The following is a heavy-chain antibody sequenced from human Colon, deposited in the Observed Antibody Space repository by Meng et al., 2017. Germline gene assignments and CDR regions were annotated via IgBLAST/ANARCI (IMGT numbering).Heavy chain of an antibody. D-gene: IGHD3-3*01. CDR2: INHSGST. CDR3: ARVTRGITIFGVVPRGNLYFAY. CDR1: GGSFSGYY. J-gene: IGHJ4*01. V-gene: IGHV4-34*01. Sequence: GSLRLSCAVYGGSFSGYYWSWIRQPPGKGLEWIGEINHSGSTNYNPSLKSRVTISVDTSKNQFSLKLSSVTAADTAVYYCARVTRGITIFGVVPRGNLYFAYWGHGNQV.